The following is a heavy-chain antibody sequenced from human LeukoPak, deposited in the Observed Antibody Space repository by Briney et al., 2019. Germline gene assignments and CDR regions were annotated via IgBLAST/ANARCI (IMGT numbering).Heavy chain of an antibody. CDR2: IKQDGSEK. V-gene: IGHV3-7*03. CDR1: GFTFSSYW. D-gene: IGHD2-15*01. Sequence: PGGSLRLSCAASGFTFSSYWMSWVRQAPGEGLEWVANIKQDGSEKYYVDSVKGRFTISRDNAKNSLYLQMNSLRAEDTAVYYCARDRSYCSGGSCYDPPFQHWGQGTLVTVSS. J-gene: IGHJ1*01. CDR3: ARDRSYCSGGSCYDPPFQH.